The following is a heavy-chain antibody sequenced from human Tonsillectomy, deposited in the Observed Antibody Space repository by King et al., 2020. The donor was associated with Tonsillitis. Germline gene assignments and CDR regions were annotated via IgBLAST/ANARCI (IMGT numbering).Heavy chain of an antibody. J-gene: IGHJ4*02. Sequence: VQLVESGGGLVKPGGSLRLSCAASGFTFSTYSMNWVRQAPGKGLEWVSSISGSRNYIYYADSVKGRFTISRDNTKNSLYLQMNSLRAEDKAVYYCARAHYYDSRGYYFFDYWGQGTLVTVSS. CDR2: ISGSRNYI. D-gene: IGHD3-22*01. V-gene: IGHV3-21*01. CDR1: GFTFSTYS. CDR3: ARAHYYDSRGYYFFDY.